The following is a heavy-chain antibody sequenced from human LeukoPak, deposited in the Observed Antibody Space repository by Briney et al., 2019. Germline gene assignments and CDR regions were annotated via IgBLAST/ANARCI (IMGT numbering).Heavy chain of an antibody. D-gene: IGHD2-21*02. CDR2: MNPNSGNT. CDR3: ARDAHWVVVTAMAWFDP. V-gene: IGHV1-8*03. J-gene: IGHJ5*02. Sequence: ASVKVSCKASGYTFASYDINWVRQATGQGLEWMGWMNPNSGNTGYAQKFQGRVTITADKSTSTAYMELSSLRSEDTAVYYCARDAHWVVVTAMAWFDPWGQGTLVTVSS. CDR1: GYTFASYD.